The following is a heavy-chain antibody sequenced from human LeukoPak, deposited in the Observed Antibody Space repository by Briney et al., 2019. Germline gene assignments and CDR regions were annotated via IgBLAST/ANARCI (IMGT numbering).Heavy chain of an antibody. V-gene: IGHV3-30*04. D-gene: IGHD3-10*01. Sequence: GGPLRLSCAASGFTFSSYAMHWVRQAPGKGLEWVAVISYDGSNKYYADSVKGRFTISRDNSKNTLYLQMNSLRAEDTAVYYCARTTYYYGSGFDYWGQGTLVTVSS. J-gene: IGHJ4*02. CDR1: GFTFSSYA. CDR2: ISYDGSNK. CDR3: ARTTYYYGSGFDY.